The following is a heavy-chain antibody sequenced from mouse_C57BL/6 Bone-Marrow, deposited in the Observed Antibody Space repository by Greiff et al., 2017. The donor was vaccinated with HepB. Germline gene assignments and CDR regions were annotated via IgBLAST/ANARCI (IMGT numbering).Heavy chain of an antibody. V-gene: IGHV1-5*01. J-gene: IGHJ3*01. D-gene: IGHD2-4*01. Sequence: EVQVVESGTVLARPGASVKMSCKTSGYTFTSYWMHWVKQRPGQGLEWIGAIYPGNSDTSYNQKFKGKAKLTAVTSASTAYMVLSSLTNEDSAVYYCTSERIKSLFAYWGQGTLVTVSA. CDR1: GYTFTSYW. CDR3: TSERIKSLFAY. CDR2: IYPGNSDT.